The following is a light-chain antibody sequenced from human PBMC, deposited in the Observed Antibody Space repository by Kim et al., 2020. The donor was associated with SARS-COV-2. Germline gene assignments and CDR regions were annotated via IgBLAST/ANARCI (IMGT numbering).Light chain of an antibody. Sequence: ATINCKSSQSVLYSATDKNYLAWYQQKTGQPPTLLIYWASTRESGVPDRFSGSGSGTDFTLTISSLKAEDVAVYYCQQYYSSMYTFGQGTKLEI. V-gene: IGKV4-1*01. CDR1: QSVLYSATDKNY. CDR3: QQYYSSMYT. J-gene: IGKJ2*01. CDR2: WAS.